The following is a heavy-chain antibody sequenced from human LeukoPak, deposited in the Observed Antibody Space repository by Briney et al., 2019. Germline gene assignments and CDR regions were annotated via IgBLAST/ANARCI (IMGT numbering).Heavy chain of an antibody. CDR1: GYTFTSYY. J-gene: IGHJ2*01. CDR3: ARVGSGYYSYWYFDL. V-gene: IGHV1-46*01. CDR2: INPSGGST. D-gene: IGHD3-22*01. Sequence: ASVKVSCKASGYTFTSYYMHWVRQAPGQGLEWMGIINPSGGSTSYAQKFQGRVTITRDTSASTAYMELSSLRSEDTAVYYCARVGSGYYSYWYFDLWGRGTLVTVSS.